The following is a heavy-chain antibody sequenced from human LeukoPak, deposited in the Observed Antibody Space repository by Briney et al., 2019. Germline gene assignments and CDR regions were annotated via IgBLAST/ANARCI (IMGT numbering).Heavy chain of an antibody. V-gene: IGHV4-61*02. CDR1: GGSISSGGYY. J-gene: IGHJ4*02. Sequence: SETLSLTCTVSGGSISSGGYYWSWIRQPAGKGLEWIGRIYTSGSTNYNPSLKSRVTMSVDTSKNQFSLRLSSVTAADTAVYYCARVGRRVNWGQGTLVTVSS. D-gene: IGHD3-10*01. CDR2: IYTSGST. CDR3: ARVGRRVN.